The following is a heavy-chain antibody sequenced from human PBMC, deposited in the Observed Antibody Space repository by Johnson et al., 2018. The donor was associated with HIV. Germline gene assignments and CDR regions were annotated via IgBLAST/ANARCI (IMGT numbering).Heavy chain of an antibody. CDR1: GFTFDDYA. CDR2: ISWDGGST. J-gene: IGHJ3*02. Sequence: VQLVESVGVVVQPGGSLRLSCAASGFTFDDYAMHWVRQAPGKGLEWVSLISWDGGSTYYADSVKGRFTISRDNSKNSLYLQMNSMRAEDTALYYCAKDSRGLGAFDIWGQGTMVTVSS. CDR3: AKDSRGLGAFDI. V-gene: IGHV3-43D*03. D-gene: IGHD3-16*01.